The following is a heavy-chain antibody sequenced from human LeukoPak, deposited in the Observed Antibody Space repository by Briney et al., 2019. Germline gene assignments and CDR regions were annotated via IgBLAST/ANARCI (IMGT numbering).Heavy chain of an antibody. CDR2: IYYSGST. V-gene: IGHV4-61*01. CDR1: GGSFSSGSYY. D-gene: IGHD5-18*01. CDR3: ARDQTDTALDY. J-gene: IGHJ4*02. Sequence: SETLSLTCTVSGGSFSSGSYYWSWIRQPSGKGLEWIGYIYYSGSTNYNPSLKSRVTISVDTSKNQFSLKLSSVTAADTAVYYCARDQTDTALDYWGQGTLVTVSS.